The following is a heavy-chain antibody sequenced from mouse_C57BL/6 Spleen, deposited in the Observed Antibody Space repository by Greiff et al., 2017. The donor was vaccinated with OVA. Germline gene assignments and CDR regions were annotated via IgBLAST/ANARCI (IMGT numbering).Heavy chain of an antibody. CDR1: GFTFSSYA. CDR2: ISSGGDYI. J-gene: IGHJ3*01. V-gene: IGHV5-9-1*02. CDR3: TRDPANFSWFAY. Sequence: EVQLVESGAGLVKPGGSLKLSCAASGFTFSSYAMSWVRQTPEKRLEWVAYISSGGDYIYYADTVKGRFTISRDNARNTLYLQMSSLKSEDTAMYYCTRDPANFSWFAYWGQGTLVTVSA. D-gene: IGHD4-1*01.